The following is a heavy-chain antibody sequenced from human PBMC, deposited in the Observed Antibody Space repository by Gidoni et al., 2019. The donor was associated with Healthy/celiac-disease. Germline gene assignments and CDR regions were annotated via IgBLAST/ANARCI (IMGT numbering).Heavy chain of an antibody. J-gene: IGHJ4*02. D-gene: IGHD1-26*01. CDR3: ARVGGRRGSYYVGY. CDR2: INHSGST. Sequence: QVQLQQWGAGLLKPSETLSLTCAVYGGSFSGYYWSWIRQPPGKGLEWIGEINHSGSTNYNPSLKSRVTISVDTSKNQFSLKLSSVTAADTAVYYCARVGGRRGSYYVGYWGQGTLVTVSS. CDR1: GGSFSGYY. V-gene: IGHV4-34*01.